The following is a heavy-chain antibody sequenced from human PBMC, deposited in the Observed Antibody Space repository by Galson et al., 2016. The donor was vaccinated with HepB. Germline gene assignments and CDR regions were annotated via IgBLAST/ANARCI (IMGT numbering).Heavy chain of an antibody. D-gene: IGHD2-8*01. J-gene: IGHJ6*02. V-gene: IGHV6-1*01. CDR2: TYFTSRWYT. Sequence: CAISGDSVSSSYAAWNWIRQSPSRGLEWLGRTYFTSRWYTDHAESVKGRIDISPDTSKNQFFLLLNSVTPEDTAVYYCARAARLYGVLRTHGLDAWGQGTTVTVSS. CDR1: GDSVSSSYAA. CDR3: ARAARLYGVLRTHGLDA.